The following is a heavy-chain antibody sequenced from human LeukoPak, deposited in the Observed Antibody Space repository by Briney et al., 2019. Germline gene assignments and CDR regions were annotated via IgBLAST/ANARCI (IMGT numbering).Heavy chain of an antibody. CDR1: GYTLTELS. J-gene: IGHJ3*02. Sequence: ASVKVSCKVSGYTLTELSMHWVRQAPGKGLEWTGGFDPEDGETIYAQKFQGRVTMTEDTSTDTAYMELSSLRSEDTAVYYCATDGHLPGIAAAGTAGSDAFDIWGQGTMVTVSS. CDR3: ATDGHLPGIAAAGTAGSDAFDI. CDR2: FDPEDGET. D-gene: IGHD6-13*01. V-gene: IGHV1-24*01.